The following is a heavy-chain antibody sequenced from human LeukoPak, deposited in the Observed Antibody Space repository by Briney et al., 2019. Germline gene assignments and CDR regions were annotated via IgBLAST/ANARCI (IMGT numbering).Heavy chain of an antibody. CDR2: ISYDGSNK. CDR1: GFTFSSYA. D-gene: IGHD5-12*01. V-gene: IGHV3-30*04. Sequence: GRSLRLFCGASGFTFSSYAMQWVRQAPGKGLEWVAVISYDGSNKYYADSVKGRFTISRDNSKNTLYLQMNSLRAEDTAVYYCARGGGGYDCYFDYWGQGTLVTVSS. J-gene: IGHJ4*02. CDR3: ARGGGGYDCYFDY.